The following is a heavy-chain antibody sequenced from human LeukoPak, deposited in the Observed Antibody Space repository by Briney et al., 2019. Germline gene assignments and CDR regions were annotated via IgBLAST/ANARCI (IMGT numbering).Heavy chain of an antibody. D-gene: IGHD3-10*01. CDR1: GFTFSSYA. CDR2: ISYDGSNK. V-gene: IGHV3-30-3*01. J-gene: IGHJ4*02. Sequence: GGSLRLSCAASGFTFSSYAMHWVRQAPGKGLEWVAVISYDGSNKYYADSVKGRFTISRDNSKNTLYLQMNSLRAEDTAVYYCAREGLELESSYWGQGTLVTVSS. CDR3: AREGLELESSY.